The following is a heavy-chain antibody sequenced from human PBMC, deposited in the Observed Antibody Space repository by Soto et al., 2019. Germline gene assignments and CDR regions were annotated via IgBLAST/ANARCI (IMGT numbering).Heavy chain of an antibody. V-gene: IGHV3-66*01. D-gene: IGHD2-2*01. CDR2: IYSGGST. Sequence: EVQLVESGGGLVQPGGSLRLSCAASGFTVSSNYMSWVRQAPGKGLEWVSVIYSGGSTYYADSVKGRFTISRDNSKNTLYLQMNSLRAEDTAVYYCARDQSACSSTSCDWYFDLWGRCTLVTVSS. CDR3: ARDQSACSSTSCDWYFDL. J-gene: IGHJ2*01. CDR1: GFTVSSNY.